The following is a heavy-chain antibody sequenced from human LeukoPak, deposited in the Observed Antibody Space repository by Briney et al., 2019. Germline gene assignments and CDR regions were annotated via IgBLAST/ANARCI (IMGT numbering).Heavy chain of an antibody. V-gene: IGHV4-34*01. Sequence: SETLSLTCAVYGGSFSGYYWSWIRQPPGKGLEWIGEINHSGSTNYNPSLKSRVTISVDTSKNQFSLKLRSVTAADTAVYYCARKEGGQLVNTRRWLDPWGQGTLVTVSS. CDR3: ARKEGGQLVNTRRWLDP. D-gene: IGHD6-13*01. CDR2: INHSGST. J-gene: IGHJ5*02. CDR1: GGSFSGYY.